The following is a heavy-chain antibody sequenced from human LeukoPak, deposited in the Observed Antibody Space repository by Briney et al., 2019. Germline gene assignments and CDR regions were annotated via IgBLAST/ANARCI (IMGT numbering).Heavy chain of an antibody. CDR3: AELGITMIGGV. J-gene: IGHJ6*04. CDR1: GFTFSSYS. Sequence: GGSLRLSCAVSGFTFSSYSMNWVRQAPGKGLEWVSSISSSSNYIYYADSVKGRFTISRDNAKNSLYLQMNSLRAEDTAVYYCAELGITMIGGVWGKGTTVTISS. V-gene: IGHV3-21*01. D-gene: IGHD3-10*02. CDR2: ISSSSNYI.